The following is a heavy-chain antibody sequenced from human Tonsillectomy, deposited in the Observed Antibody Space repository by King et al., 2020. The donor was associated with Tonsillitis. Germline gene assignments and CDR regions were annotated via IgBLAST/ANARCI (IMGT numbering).Heavy chain of an antibody. J-gene: IGHJ3*02. V-gene: IGHV3-48*03. CDR1: GFIFSSYE. CDR3: AREPRLLWFGEITPGAFDI. Sequence: VQLVESGGGLVQPGGSLRLSCAASGFIFSSYEMNWVRQAPGKGLEWVSYISSSGSTIHCADSVKGRFTISRDNAKNSLHLQMNSLRAEDTAVYYCAREPRLLWFGEITPGAFDIWGQGTMVTVSS. CDR2: ISSSGSTI. D-gene: IGHD3-10*01.